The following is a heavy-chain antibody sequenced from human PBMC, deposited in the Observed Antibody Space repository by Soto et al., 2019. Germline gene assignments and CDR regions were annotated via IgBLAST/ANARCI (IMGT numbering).Heavy chain of an antibody. CDR1: GDSVRNQY. CDR3: ARTLDYGHMDV. D-gene: IGHD3-16*01. J-gene: IGHJ6*03. Sequence: QVQMQESGPGLVKPSETLSLTCTVSGDSVRNQYWSWIRRPPGRGLEWIGNIYRSGSTKYNPSLKSRLTISVDTPKNQFSLKLSSVTAADTAVYYCARTLDYGHMDVWGKGTTVTVSS. CDR2: IYRSGST. V-gene: IGHV4-4*09.